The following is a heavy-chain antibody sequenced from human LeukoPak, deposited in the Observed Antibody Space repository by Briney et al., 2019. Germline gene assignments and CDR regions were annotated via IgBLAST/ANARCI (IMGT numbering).Heavy chain of an antibody. V-gene: IGHV3-48*01. D-gene: IGHD5-24*01. CDR2: ITTSNSLV. Sequence: GGSLRLSCAASGFSFSGSSMNWVRQAPGKGLEWVSYITTSNSLVYYADSVKGRFTISRDNDKNLLYLQMDSLRAEDTAVYYCARGGDGYNRWYYYYMDVWGKGTTVTVSS. CDR1: GFSFSGSS. CDR3: ARGGDGYNRWYYYYMDV. J-gene: IGHJ6*03.